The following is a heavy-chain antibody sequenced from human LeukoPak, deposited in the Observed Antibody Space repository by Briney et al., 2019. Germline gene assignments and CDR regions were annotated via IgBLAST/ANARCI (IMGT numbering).Heavy chain of an antibody. J-gene: IGHJ6*02. D-gene: IGHD2-8*01. Sequence: PSQTLSLTCTVSGGSISSGGYYWSWIRQHPGKGLEWIGYIYYSGSTYYNPSLKSRVTISVDTSKNQFSLKLSSVTAADTAVYYCACTNGVLYYGMDVWGQGTTVTVSS. V-gene: IGHV4-31*03. CDR2: IYYSGST. CDR1: GGSISSGGYY. CDR3: ACTNGVLYYGMDV.